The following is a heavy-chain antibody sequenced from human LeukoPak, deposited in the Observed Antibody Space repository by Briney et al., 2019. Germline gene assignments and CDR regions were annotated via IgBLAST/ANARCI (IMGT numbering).Heavy chain of an antibody. Sequence: SVKVSCKASGGTFSSYAISWVRQAPGQGLEWMGGIIPIFGTANYAQKFQGRVTITADESTSTAYMELSSLRSEDTAVYYCARPAATYSAAFAYWGQGTLVTVSS. D-gene: IGHD2-2*01. CDR1: GGTFSSYA. CDR3: ARPAATYSAAFAY. CDR2: IIPIFGTA. J-gene: IGHJ4*02. V-gene: IGHV1-69*01.